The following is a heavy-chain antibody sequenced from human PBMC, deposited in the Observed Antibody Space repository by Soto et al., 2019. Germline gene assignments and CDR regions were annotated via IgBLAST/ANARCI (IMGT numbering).Heavy chain of an antibody. J-gene: IGHJ6*03. CDR2: INYNGNT. CDR1: GDSVTSINFY. Sequence: SETRALTCTVSGDSVTSINFYWSWIRQSPGKSLEWIGFINYNGNTNYNPSLRSRVTISLNTQKNQFTLTLRYVPAAYTALYYCEREFSANYYDKYYLDFGGQGTAF. CDR3: EREFSANYYDKYYLDF. V-gene: IGHV4-61*01.